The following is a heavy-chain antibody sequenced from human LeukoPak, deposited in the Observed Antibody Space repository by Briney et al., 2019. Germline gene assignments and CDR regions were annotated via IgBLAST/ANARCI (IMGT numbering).Heavy chain of an antibody. CDR2: ISYDGSNK. CDR3: ARVPRGYYFDY. D-gene: IGHD3-10*01. J-gene: IGHJ4*02. CDR1: RFTFSSYA. V-gene: IGHV3-30*04. Sequence: GRSLRLSCAASRFTFSSYAMHWVRQAPGKGLEWVAVISYDGSNKYYADSVKGRFTISRDNSKNTLYLQMNSLRAEDTAVYYCARVPRGYYFDYWGQGTLVTVSS.